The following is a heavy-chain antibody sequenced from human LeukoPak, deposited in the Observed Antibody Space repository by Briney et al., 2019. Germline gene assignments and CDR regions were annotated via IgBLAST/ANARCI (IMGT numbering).Heavy chain of an antibody. J-gene: IGHJ5*02. Sequence: GASVKVSCEASGYTFTSYAMNWVRQAPGQGLEWMGWINTNTGNPTYAQGFTGRFVFSLDTSVGTAYLQISSLKAEDTAVYYCARERDCSGGSCYGYNWFDPWGQGTLVTVSS. CDR2: INTNTGNP. V-gene: IGHV7-4-1*02. D-gene: IGHD2-15*01. CDR3: ARERDCSGGSCYGYNWFDP. CDR1: GYTFTSYA.